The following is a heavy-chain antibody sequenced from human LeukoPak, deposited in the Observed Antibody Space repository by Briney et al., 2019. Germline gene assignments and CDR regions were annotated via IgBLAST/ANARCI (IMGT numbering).Heavy chain of an antibody. J-gene: IGHJ4*02. CDR3: ATLGTREKDY. Sequence: PGGSLRLSCAASGFSFSDYNMHWVRQAPGKGLEWMAVISYNGINEYYADSVKGRFTISRDNAKNSLYLQMNSLRAEDTALYYCATLGTREKDYWGQGTLVTVSS. CDR1: GFSFSDYN. V-gene: IGHV3-30*03. CDR2: ISYNGINE. D-gene: IGHD1-1*01.